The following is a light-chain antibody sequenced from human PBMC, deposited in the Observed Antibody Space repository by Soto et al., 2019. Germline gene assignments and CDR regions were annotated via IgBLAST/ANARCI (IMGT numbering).Light chain of an antibody. CDR1: TSNIGSNT. Sequence: QSVLTQPPSASGTPGHRVTISCSGSTSNIGSNTVHWYQQLPGTAPTLLIYRNDQRPSGVPARFSGSKSGTSASLAISGVQSDDEADYYCAAWDDSLDEYVFGTGTKVTVL. CDR3: AAWDDSLDEYV. V-gene: IGLV1-44*01. CDR2: RND. J-gene: IGLJ1*01.